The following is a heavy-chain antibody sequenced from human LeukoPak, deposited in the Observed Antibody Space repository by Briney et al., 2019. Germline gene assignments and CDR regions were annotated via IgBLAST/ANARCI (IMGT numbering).Heavy chain of an antibody. J-gene: IGHJ5*02. CDR2: IYSSGST. Sequence: SETLSLTCTVSGGSIRGYHWSWIRQPPGKGLECIGYIYSSGSTNYNPSLKSRVTISVDTSKNQFSLKLSSVTAADTAVYYCARALDYYDSSGYYAGWFDPWGQGTLVTVSS. CDR3: ARALDYYDSSGYYAGWFDP. CDR1: GGSIRGYH. V-gene: IGHV4-59*01. D-gene: IGHD3-22*01.